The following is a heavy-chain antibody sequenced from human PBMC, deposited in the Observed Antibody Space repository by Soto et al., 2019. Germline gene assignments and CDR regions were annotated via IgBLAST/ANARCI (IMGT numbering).Heavy chain of an antibody. D-gene: IGHD6-13*01. J-gene: IGHJ4*02. CDR3: AKEGGSSWHFDY. CDR2: ISGSGGST. Sequence: GGSLRLSCAASGFTFSSYARSWVRQAPGKGLEWVSAISGSGGSTYYADSVKGRFTISRDNSKNTLYLQMNSLRAEGTAVYYCAKEGGSSWHFDYWGQGTLVTVSS. V-gene: IGHV3-23*01. CDR1: GFTFSSYA.